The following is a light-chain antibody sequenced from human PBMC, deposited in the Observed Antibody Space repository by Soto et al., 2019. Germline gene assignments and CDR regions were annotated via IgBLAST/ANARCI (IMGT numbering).Light chain of an antibody. Sequence: EIVLTQSPGTLSLSPGERATLSCRASQSVSSSYLAWYQQNPGRAPRLLIYGASSRTTGIPDRFSGSGSGTDFTLTIRRLEREDFGVYYCQQYGSSPQTFGQGTKVQIK. CDR3: QQYGSSPQT. CDR1: QSVSSSY. CDR2: GAS. J-gene: IGKJ1*01. V-gene: IGKV3-20*01.